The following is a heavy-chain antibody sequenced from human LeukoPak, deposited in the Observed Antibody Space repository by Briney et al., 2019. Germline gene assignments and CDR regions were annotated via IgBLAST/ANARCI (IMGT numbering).Heavy chain of an antibody. Sequence: SVKVSCKAFGGTFSSYAISWVRQAPGQGLEWMGGIIPIFGTANYAQKFQGRVTITTDESTSTAYMELSSLRSEDTAVYYCARVTRGSSSALDYFDYWGQGTLVTVSS. D-gene: IGHD6-6*01. CDR2: IIPIFGTA. J-gene: IGHJ4*02. CDR1: GGTFSSYA. V-gene: IGHV1-69*05. CDR3: ARVTRGSSSALDYFDY.